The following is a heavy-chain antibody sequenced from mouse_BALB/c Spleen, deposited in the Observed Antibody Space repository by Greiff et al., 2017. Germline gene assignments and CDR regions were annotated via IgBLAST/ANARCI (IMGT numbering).Heavy chain of an antibody. CDR1: GFTFSDYY. V-gene: IGHV5-4*02. Sequence: EAKLMESGGGLVKPGGSLKLSCAASGFTFSDYYMYWVRQTPEKRLEWVATISDGGSYTYYPDSVKGRFTISRDNAKNNLYLQMSSLKSEDTAMYYCARDGYAMDYWGQGTSVTVSS. J-gene: IGHJ4*01. CDR3: ARDGYAMDY. CDR2: ISDGGSYT.